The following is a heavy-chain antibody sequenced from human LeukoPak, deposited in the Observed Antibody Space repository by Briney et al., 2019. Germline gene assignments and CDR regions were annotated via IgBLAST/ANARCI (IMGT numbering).Heavy chain of an antibody. Sequence: SETLSLTCTVSGGSISSSSYYWGWIRQPPGKGLEWIGEINHSGGTNYNPSLKSRVTISVDTSKNQFSLKLSSVTAADTAVYYCARGGGDDWYFDLWGRGTLVTVSS. CDR3: ARGGGDDWYFDL. V-gene: IGHV4-39*07. D-gene: IGHD4-17*01. CDR1: GGSISSSSYY. CDR2: INHSGGT. J-gene: IGHJ2*01.